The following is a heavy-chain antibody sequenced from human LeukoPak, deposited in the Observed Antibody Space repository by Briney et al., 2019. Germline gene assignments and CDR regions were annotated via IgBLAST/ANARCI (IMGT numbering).Heavy chain of an antibody. CDR2: IYYSGST. Sequence: PSETLSLTCTVFGGSISSGGYYWSWIRQHPGKGLEWIGYIYYSGSTYYNPSLKSRVTISVDTSKNQFSLKLSSVTAADTAVYYCARAGYDSSGYYPHPFDYWGQGTLVTVSS. V-gene: IGHV4-31*03. J-gene: IGHJ4*02. CDR1: GGSISSGGYY. CDR3: ARAGYDSSGYYPHPFDY. D-gene: IGHD3-22*01.